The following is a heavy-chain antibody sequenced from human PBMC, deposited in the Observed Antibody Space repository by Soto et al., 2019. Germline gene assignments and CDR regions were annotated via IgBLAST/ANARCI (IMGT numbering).Heavy chain of an antibody. CDR1: GGTFSSYA. J-gene: IGHJ4*02. Sequence: SVKVSCKASGGTFSSYAISWVRQAPGQGLEWMGGIIPIFGTANYAQKFKGRVTITADESTSTAYMELSSLRSEDTAVYYCARDRDYYDSSAILYDYWGQGTLVTVSS. D-gene: IGHD3-22*01. V-gene: IGHV1-69*13. CDR2: IIPIFGTA. CDR3: ARDRDYYDSSAILYDY.